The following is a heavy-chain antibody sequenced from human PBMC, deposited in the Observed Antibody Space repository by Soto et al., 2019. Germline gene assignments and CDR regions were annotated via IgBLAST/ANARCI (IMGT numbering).Heavy chain of an antibody. D-gene: IGHD6-6*01. CDR1: GGSISSGDYY. V-gene: IGHV4-30-4*01. J-gene: IGHJ6*02. CDR2: IYYSGST. CDR3: ARAGVVARDYYYYGMDV. Sequence: SETLSLTCTVSGGSISSGDYYWSWIRQPPGKGLEWIGYIYYSGSTYYNPSLKSRVTISVDTSKNQFSLKLSSVTAADTAVYYCARAGVVARDYYYYGMDVWGQGTTVTVSS.